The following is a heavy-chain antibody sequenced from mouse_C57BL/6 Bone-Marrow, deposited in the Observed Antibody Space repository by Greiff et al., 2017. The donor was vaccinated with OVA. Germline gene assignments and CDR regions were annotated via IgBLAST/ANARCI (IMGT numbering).Heavy chain of an antibody. CDR3: ARRISYYYGSSFYAMDY. V-gene: IGHV1-18*01. D-gene: IGHD1-1*01. Sequence: VQLKQSGPELVKPGASVKIPCKASGYTFTDYNMDWVKQSHGKSLEWIGDINPNNGGTSYNQKFKGKATLTVDKSSSTAYMELRSLTSEDTAVYYCARRISYYYGSSFYAMDYWGQGTSVTVSS. CDR1: GYTFTDYN. J-gene: IGHJ4*01. CDR2: INPNNGGT.